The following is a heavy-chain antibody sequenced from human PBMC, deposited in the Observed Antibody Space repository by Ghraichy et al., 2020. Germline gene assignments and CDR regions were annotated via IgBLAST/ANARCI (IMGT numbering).Heavy chain of an antibody. CDR1: GFTFSSYS. D-gene: IGHD4-17*01. V-gene: IGHV3-21*01. Sequence: GGSLKLACAASGFTFSSYSMNWVRQAPGKGLEWVSSISSSSRYIYYADSVKGRFTISRDNAKNSLYLQMNSLRAEDTAVYYCARDPPFGYGDYVFYYYYMDVWGKGTTVTVSS. CDR2: ISSSSRYI. J-gene: IGHJ6*03. CDR3: ARDPPFGYGDYVFYYYYMDV.